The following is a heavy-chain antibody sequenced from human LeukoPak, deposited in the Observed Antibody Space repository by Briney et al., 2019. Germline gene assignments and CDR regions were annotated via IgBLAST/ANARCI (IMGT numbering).Heavy chain of an antibody. Sequence: PGGSLRLSCAASGFTFSSYAMHWVRQAPGKGLEWVAVISYDGSNKYYADSVKGRFTISRGNSKNTLYLQMNSLRAEDTAVYYCPRGVRYCSSTSCYFRAFDIWGQGTMVTVSS. V-gene: IGHV3-30-3*01. CDR3: PRGVRYCSSTSCYFRAFDI. D-gene: IGHD2-2*01. CDR2: ISYDGSNK. CDR1: GFTFSSYA. J-gene: IGHJ3*02.